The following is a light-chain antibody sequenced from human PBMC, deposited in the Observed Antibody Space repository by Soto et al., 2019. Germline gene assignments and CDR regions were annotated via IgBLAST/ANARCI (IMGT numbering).Light chain of an antibody. CDR1: QGISSY. CDR2: AAS. CDR3: HQVTSHPVT. Sequence: DIQLTQSPSFLSASVGDRVTINCRASQGISSYLAWYQQKPGKAPRLLVYAASTLQSGVPSRFSGSGSGTEFTLTFTSLQPEDFATYYCHQVTSHPVTFGQGTRLDIK. J-gene: IGKJ5*01. V-gene: IGKV1-9*01.